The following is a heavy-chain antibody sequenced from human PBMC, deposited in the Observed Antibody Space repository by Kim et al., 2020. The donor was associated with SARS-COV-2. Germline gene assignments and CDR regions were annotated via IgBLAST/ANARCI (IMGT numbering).Heavy chain of an antibody. J-gene: IGHJ6*02. CDR3: AKERNDILTVYPGGKGV. CDR1: GFIFSTFL. V-gene: IGHV3-64D*06. D-gene: IGHD3-9*01. Sequence: GGSLRLSCSASGFIFSTFLMHWVRQVPGKGLEFVSSITSNGGSTSYADSVKGRFTISRDNSKNTLYLQMSSLRAVDTAVYYCAKERNDILTVYPGGKGVWGQESTVPVS. CDR2: ITSNGGST.